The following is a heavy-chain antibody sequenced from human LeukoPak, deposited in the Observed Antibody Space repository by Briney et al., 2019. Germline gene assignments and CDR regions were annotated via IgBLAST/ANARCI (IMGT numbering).Heavy chain of an antibody. CDR2: ISSSSSYT. Sequence: KTGGSLRLSCAASGFTFSDYYMSWVRQAPGKGLEWVSYISSSSSYTNYADSVKGRFTISRDNAKNSLYLQMNSLRAEDTAVYYCARAPFYGSGSYLHLFDYWGQGTLVTVSS. CDR3: ARAPFYGSGSYLHLFDY. J-gene: IGHJ4*02. CDR1: GFTFSDYY. V-gene: IGHV3-11*06. D-gene: IGHD3-10*01.